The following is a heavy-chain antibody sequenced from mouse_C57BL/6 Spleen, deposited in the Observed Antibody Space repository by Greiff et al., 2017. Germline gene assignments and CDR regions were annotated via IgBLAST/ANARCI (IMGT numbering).Heavy chain of an antibody. CDR3: TTKGDYSRFDY. CDR1: GFNIKDDY. Sequence: VQLKQSGAELVRPGASVKLSCTASGFNIKDDYMHWVKQRPEQGLEWIGWIDPENGDTEYASKFQGKATITADTSSNTAYLQLSSLTSEDTAVYYCTTKGDYSRFDYWGQGTTLTVSS. V-gene: IGHV14-4*01. J-gene: IGHJ2*01. D-gene: IGHD1-1*01. CDR2: IDPENGDT.